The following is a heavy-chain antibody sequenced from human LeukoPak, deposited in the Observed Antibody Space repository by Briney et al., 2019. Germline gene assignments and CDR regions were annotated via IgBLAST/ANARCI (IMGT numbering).Heavy chain of an antibody. V-gene: IGHV3-49*04. CDR2: IRSKAYGGTT. Sequence: PGRSLRLSCTASGFTFGDYAMSWVRQAPGKGLEWVGIIRSKAYGGTTEYAASVKGRFTISRDDSKSIAYLQMNSLNTEDTAVYYCTRDPIYYDCWSRSGPHAFDIWGQGTMVTVSS. D-gene: IGHD3-3*01. CDR1: GFTFGDYA. J-gene: IGHJ3*02. CDR3: TRDPIYYDCWSRSGPHAFDI.